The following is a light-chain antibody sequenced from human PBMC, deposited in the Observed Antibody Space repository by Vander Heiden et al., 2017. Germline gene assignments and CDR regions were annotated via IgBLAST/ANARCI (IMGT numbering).Light chain of an antibody. CDR3: QQRSNWPLLT. J-gene: IGKJ4*01. CDR1: QSVSGY. CDR2: DTS. Sequence: EIVLTQSPATLSLSPGERATLSCRASQSVSGYLAWYQQKPGQAPRLLIYDTSSRATGIPARFSGSGSGTDFTLTISALGPEDFAVYYCQQRSNWPLLTFGGGTKVEIK. V-gene: IGKV3-11*01.